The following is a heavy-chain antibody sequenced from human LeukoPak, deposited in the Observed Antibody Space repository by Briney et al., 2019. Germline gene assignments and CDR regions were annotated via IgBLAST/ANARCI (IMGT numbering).Heavy chain of an antibody. J-gene: IGHJ4*02. CDR2: IYYSGST. V-gene: IGHV4-59*01. CDR3: ARWSYSSSSFDY. D-gene: IGHD6-13*01. CDR1: GGSISSYY. Sequence: PSETLSLTCTVSGGSISSYYWSWIRQPPGKGLEWIGYIYYSGSTNYNPSLKSRVTISVDTSKNQFSLKLSSVTAADTAVYYCARWSYSSSSFDYRGQGTLVTVSS.